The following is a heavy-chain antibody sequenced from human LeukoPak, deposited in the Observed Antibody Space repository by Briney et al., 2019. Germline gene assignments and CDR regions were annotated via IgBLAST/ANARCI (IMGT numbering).Heavy chain of an antibody. CDR2: IYYSGST. CDR3: ARYYYGSGSYTPAYYTDV. V-gene: IGHV4-59*01. D-gene: IGHD3-10*01. Sequence: SETLSLTCTVSGGSISSYYWGWIRQPPGKGLEWIGYIYYSGSTNYNPSLKSRVTISVDTSKNQFSLKLSSVTAADTAVYYCARYYYGSGSYTPAYYTDVWGKGTTATISS. J-gene: IGHJ6*03. CDR1: GGSISSYY.